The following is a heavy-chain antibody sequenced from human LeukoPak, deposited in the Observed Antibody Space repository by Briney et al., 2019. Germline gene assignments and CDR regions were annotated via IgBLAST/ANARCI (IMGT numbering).Heavy chain of an antibody. J-gene: IGHJ4*02. D-gene: IGHD5-24*01. V-gene: IGHV3-21*01. CDR2: ISSSSSYI. CDR1: GFTSSSNS. CDR3: ARSQMATIGLTFDY. Sequence: GGSLRLSCAASGFTSSSNSMNWVRQAPGKGLEWVSSISSSSSYIYYADSVKGRFTISRDNAKNSLYLQMNSLRAEDTAVYYCARSQMATIGLTFDYWGQGTLVTVSS.